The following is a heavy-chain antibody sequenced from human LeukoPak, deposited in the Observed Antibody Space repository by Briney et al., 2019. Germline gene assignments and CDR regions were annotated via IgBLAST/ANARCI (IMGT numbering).Heavy chain of an antibody. Sequence: PSETLSLTCTVSGGSISSSSYYWGWIRQPPGKGLEWIGSIYYSGSTDYNPSLKSRVTISVDTSKNQFSLKLSSVTAADTAVYYCARVVVVAAYYFDYWGQGILVTVSS. CDR3: ARVVVVAAYYFDY. CDR2: IYYSGST. V-gene: IGHV4-39*07. J-gene: IGHJ4*02. D-gene: IGHD2-15*01. CDR1: GGSISSSSYY.